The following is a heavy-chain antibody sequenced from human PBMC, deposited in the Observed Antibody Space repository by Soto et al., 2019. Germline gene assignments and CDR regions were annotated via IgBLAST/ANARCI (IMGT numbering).Heavy chain of an antibody. Sequence: SVKVSCKVSGSRFSNYVISWVLQAPGHGLEWLGRIIPIFNSTKYAQSFQGRVTITADKSTSTASLELSSLRSDDTAVYYCAREGRGKKAGYNGLVSLGYWGQGTLVTVSS. CDR2: IIPIFNST. V-gene: IGHV1-69*06. J-gene: IGHJ4*02. D-gene: IGHD2-2*02. CDR1: GSRFSNYV. CDR3: AREGRGKKAGYNGLVSLGY.